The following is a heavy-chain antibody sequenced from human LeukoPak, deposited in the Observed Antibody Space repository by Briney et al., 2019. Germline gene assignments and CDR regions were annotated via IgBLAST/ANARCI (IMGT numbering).Heavy chain of an antibody. CDR2: ISSSGSTI. V-gene: IGHV3-48*03. D-gene: IGHD2-2*01. J-gene: IGHJ6*02. Sequence: GGSLRLSCAASGFTFRSCEMNWVRQAPGKGLEWGSYISSSGSTIYYADSVKGRFTISRDNAKNSLYLQMNSLRAEDTAVYYCARGAYCSSTSCPTGYYGMDVWGQGPTVTVSS. CDR1: GFTFRSCE. CDR3: ARGAYCSSTSCPTGYYGMDV.